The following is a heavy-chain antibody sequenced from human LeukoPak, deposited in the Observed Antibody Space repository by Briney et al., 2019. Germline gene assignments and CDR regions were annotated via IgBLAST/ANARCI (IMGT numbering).Heavy chain of an antibody. V-gene: IGHV4-59*08. CDR2: FHYTGTT. D-gene: IGHD1-26*01. J-gene: IGHJ3*02. CDR1: GGSINSYY. CDR3: ATNRVGTYDRPFDI. Sequence: SETLSLTCTVSGGSINSYYWSWIRQPPGKGLEWIGDFHYTGTTKYNPSVKSRVTISIDTSKNQFSLELSSVTATDTAVYFCATNRVGTYDRPFDIWGQGTMVTVSS.